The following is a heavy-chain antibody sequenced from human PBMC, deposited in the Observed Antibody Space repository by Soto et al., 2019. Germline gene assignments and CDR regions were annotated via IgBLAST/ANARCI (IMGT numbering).Heavy chain of an antibody. Sequence: ASVKVSCKVSGYTLTELSMHWVRQAPGKGLEWMGGFDPEDGETIYAQKFQGRVTMTEDTSTDTAYMELSSLRSEDTAVYYCATEHRILTGYWFDYWGQGSLVAVSS. CDR3: ATEHRILTGYWFDY. D-gene: IGHD3-9*01. CDR1: GYTLTELS. V-gene: IGHV1-24*01. J-gene: IGHJ4*02. CDR2: FDPEDGET.